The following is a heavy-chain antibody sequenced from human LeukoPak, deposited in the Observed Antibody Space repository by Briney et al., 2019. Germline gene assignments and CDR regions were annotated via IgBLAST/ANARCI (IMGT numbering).Heavy chain of an antibody. CDR2: MNPNSGNT. CDR3: ARGGYCTNGVCLGEDY. CDR1: GYTFTSYD. J-gene: IGHJ4*02. Sequence: ASVKVSCKASGYTFTSYDINWVRQATGQGLEWMGWMNPNSGNTGYAQKFQGRVTMTRNTSISTAYMELSSLRTEDTAVYYWARGGYCTNGVCLGEDYWGQGTLVTVSS. V-gene: IGHV1-8*01. D-gene: IGHD2-8*01.